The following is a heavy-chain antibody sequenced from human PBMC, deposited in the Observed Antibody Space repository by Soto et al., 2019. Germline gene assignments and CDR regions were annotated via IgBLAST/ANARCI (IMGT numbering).Heavy chain of an antibody. CDR1: GGSVSSGSYY. V-gene: IGHV4-61*01. J-gene: IGHJ3*02. Sequence: PSETLDITCTVSGGSVSSGSYYWSWIRQPPGKGLEWIGYIYYSGSTNYNPSLKSRVTISVDTSKNQFSLKLSSVTAADTAVYYCARDSSSSKAFDIWGQGTMVTV. CDR2: IYYSGST. D-gene: IGHD6-6*01. CDR3: ARDSSSSKAFDI.